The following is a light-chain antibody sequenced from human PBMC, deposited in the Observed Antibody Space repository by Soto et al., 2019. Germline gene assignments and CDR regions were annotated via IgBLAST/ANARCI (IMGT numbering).Light chain of an antibody. CDR2: ENN. J-gene: IGLJ1*01. V-gene: IGLV6-57*03. CDR1: SGSIASNS. Sequence: NFMLTQPHSVSESPGKTVTISCTRSSGSIASNSVQWYQQRPGSAPTTVIYENNRRPSGVPYRFSGSLGSSSNSASLTISGLGTEDESDYYCLSYDSSSNNHVFGTGTKLTVL. CDR3: LSYDSSSNNHV.